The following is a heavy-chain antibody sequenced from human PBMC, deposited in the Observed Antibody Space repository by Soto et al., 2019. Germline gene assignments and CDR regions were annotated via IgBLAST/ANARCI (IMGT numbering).Heavy chain of an antibody. V-gene: IGHV4-39*01. CDR2: MYYSGTT. CDR1: GASFSSSSYY. J-gene: IGHJ6*02. D-gene: IGHD3-3*01. CDR3: ASHPAISPTSSYAIDF. Sequence: PSENLSLTCSVSGASFSSSSYYWGWIRQPPEKGLEWIATMYYSGTTYYNPSLKSRVTVSIDTSKDQFSLKLTSVTAADTAMYYCASHPAISPTSSYAIDFWCHGTSVTVS.